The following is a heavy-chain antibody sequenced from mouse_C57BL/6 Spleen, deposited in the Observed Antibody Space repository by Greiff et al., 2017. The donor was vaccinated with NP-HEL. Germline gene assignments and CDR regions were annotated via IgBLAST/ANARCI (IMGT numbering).Heavy chain of an antibody. CDR3: TRWGGYPV. D-gene: IGHD2-2*01. CDR1: GYTFTDYE. Sequence: VKLMESGAELVRPGASVTLSCKASGYTFTDYEMHWVKQTPVHGLEWIGAIDPETGGTAYNQKFKGKAILTADKSSSTAYMELRSLTSEDSAVYYCTRWGGYPVWGTGTTVTVSS. V-gene: IGHV1-15*01. J-gene: IGHJ1*03. CDR2: IDPETGGT.